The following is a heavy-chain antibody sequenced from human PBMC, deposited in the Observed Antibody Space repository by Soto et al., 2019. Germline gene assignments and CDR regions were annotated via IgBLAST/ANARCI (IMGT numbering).Heavy chain of an antibody. J-gene: IGHJ4*02. CDR1: GGSISSGAYY. V-gene: IGHV4-30-4*01. Sequence: QVQLQESGPGLVKPSQTLSLTCTVSGGSISSGAYYWSWVRQPPGKGLEWIGYIYYSGSTYYNPSLKSRVTISVDTSKNQFSLKLSSMTATDTAVYYCARDNYGDTYYFDYWGQGTLVTVSS. D-gene: IGHD4-17*01. CDR2: IYYSGST. CDR3: ARDNYGDTYYFDY.